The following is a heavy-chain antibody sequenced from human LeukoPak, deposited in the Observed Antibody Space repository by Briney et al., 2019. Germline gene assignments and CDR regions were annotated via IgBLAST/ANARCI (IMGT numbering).Heavy chain of an antibody. D-gene: IGHD3-9*01. CDR2: INSDSGFT. CDR1: GYTFTGYY. J-gene: IGHJ5*02. Sequence: ASVKVSCKASGYTFTGYYMYWVRQAPGQGLEWMGWINSDSGFTKYAQKFQGRVTMTRDTSITTVYMDLTRLTSDDTAVYYCARNFDMKGFDPWGQGTLVTVSS. V-gene: IGHV1-2*02. CDR3: ARNFDMKGFDP.